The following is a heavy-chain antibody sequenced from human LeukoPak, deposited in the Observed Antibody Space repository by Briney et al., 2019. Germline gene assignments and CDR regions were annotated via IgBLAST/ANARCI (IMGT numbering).Heavy chain of an antibody. CDR3: ARDPDYGDYVDY. V-gene: IGHV1-69*13. J-gene: IGHJ4*02. CDR1: GGTFSSYA. Sequence: ASVKVSCKASGGTFSSYAISWVRQAPGQGLEWMGGIIPIFGTANYAQKFQGRVTITADESTSTAYMELSSLRSEDTAVYYCARDPDYGDYVDYWGQGTLVTVSS. D-gene: IGHD4-17*01. CDR2: IIPIFGTA.